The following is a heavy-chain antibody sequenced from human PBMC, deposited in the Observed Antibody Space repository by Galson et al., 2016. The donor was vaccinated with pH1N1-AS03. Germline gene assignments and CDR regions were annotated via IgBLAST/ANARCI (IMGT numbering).Heavy chain of an antibody. V-gene: IGHV3-7*01. Sequence: CAASGFTFSGYWMSWVRQAPGTGLEWVAHIKQDGSEKYYVDSVKGRFTISRDNAKNSLYLQMNSLRAEDTAVYYCARVPYSYGMDVWGQGTTVTVSS. CDR2: IKQDGSEK. CDR1: GFTFSGYW. J-gene: IGHJ6*02. CDR3: ARVPYSYGMDV.